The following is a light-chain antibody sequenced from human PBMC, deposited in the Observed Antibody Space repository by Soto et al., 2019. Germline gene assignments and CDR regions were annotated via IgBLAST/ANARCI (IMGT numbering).Light chain of an antibody. CDR2: DAY. CDR3: QEYFQWPPGM. J-gene: IGKJ1*01. CDR1: QFVSTR. Sequence: EIVVTQSPATLSASPGERVTLTCRASQFVSTRLAWYQQRPGQVPRLLIYDAYTRALGISARFSVSGSGTEFTLAISSLQSEDFALYYCQEYFQWPPGMFGPGTTVDIK. V-gene: IGKV3-15*01.